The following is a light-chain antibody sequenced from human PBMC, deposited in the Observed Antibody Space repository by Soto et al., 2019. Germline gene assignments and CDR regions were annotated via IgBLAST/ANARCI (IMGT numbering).Light chain of an antibody. Sequence: QSALTQPASVSGSPGQSITISCTGTSSDVGNYNYVSWYQETPGKAPRLIIYQVTNRPSGVSNRFSGSKSGNTASLTISGLQADDEADYYCTSFSTGSSYVIFGRGTKLTVL. V-gene: IGLV2-14*01. J-gene: IGLJ2*01. CDR2: QVT. CDR3: TSFSTGSSYVI. CDR1: SSDVGNYNY.